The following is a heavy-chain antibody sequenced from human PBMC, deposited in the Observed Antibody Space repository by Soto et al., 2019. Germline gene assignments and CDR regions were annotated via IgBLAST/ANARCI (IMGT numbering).Heavy chain of an antibody. CDR2: IYYSGST. CDR1: GGSVSSGSYY. V-gene: IGHV4-61*01. Sequence: SETLSLTCTVSGGSVSSGSYYWSWIRQPPGKGLEWIGYIYYSGSTNYNPSLKSRVTISVDTSKNQFSLKLSSVTAADTAVYYCARNTMVRGVTLATPFDYWGQGTLVTVSS. D-gene: IGHD3-10*01. J-gene: IGHJ4*02. CDR3: ARNTMVRGVTLATPFDY.